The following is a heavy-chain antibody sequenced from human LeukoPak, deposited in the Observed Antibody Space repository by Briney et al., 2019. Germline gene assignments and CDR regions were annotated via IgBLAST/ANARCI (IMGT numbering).Heavy chain of an antibody. Sequence: SETLSLTCTVSGYSISSGYYWGWIRQPPGMGLEWIGSIYHSGSTYYNPSLKSRVTISVDTSKNQFSLKLSSVTAADTAVYYCARETAAVGQGWFDPWGQGTLVTVSS. CDR3: ARETAAVGQGWFDP. V-gene: IGHV4-38-2*02. J-gene: IGHJ5*02. CDR2: IYHSGST. D-gene: IGHD2-15*01. CDR1: GYSISSGYY.